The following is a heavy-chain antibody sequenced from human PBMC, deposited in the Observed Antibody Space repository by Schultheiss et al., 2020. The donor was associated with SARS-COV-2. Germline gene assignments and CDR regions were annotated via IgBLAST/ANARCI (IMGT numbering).Heavy chain of an antibody. V-gene: IGHV3-9*01. J-gene: IGHJ4*02. CDR3: VKGTLSTVVSLFDY. CDR2: ISWNSGSI. D-gene: IGHD4-23*01. Sequence: GGSLRLSCAASGFSFDHFAMHWVRQAPGKGLEWVSGISWNSGSIGYADSVKGRFTISRDNSKNTLYLQMSSLRAEDTAVYYCVKGTLSTVVSLFDYWGQGTLVTVSS. CDR1: GFSFDHFA.